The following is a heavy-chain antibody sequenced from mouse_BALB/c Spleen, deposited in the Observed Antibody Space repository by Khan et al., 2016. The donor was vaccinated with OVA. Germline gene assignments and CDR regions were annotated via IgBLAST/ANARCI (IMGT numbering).Heavy chain of an antibody. CDR2: ILPGSGYT. J-gene: IGHJ4*01. CDR3: ARWRTYYRYYYAMDY. D-gene: IGHD2-14*01. Sequence: QVQLKQSGAELMKPGASVKISCKATGYTFSSYWIEWVKQRPGHGLEWIGEILPGSGYTNYNEKFKGKATFTADTSSNTAYMQLSSLTSEDSAVYDCARWRTYYRYYYAMDYWGQGTSVTVSS. V-gene: IGHV1-9*01. CDR1: GYTFSSYW.